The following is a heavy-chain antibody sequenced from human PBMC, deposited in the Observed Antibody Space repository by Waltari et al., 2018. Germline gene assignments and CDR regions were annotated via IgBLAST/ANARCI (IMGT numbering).Heavy chain of an antibody. V-gene: IGHV3-53*01. CDR1: GFTVSSNY. Sequence: EVQLVESGGGLIQPGGSLRLSCAASGFTVSSNYMSWVRQAPGKGLEWVSVIYSGGSTYYADSVKGRFTISRDNSKNTLYLQMNSLRAEDTAVYYCARGGYDFWSGYTNSWYFDLWGRGTLVTGSS. J-gene: IGHJ2*01. CDR3: ARGGYDFWSGYTNSWYFDL. CDR2: IYSGGST. D-gene: IGHD3-3*01.